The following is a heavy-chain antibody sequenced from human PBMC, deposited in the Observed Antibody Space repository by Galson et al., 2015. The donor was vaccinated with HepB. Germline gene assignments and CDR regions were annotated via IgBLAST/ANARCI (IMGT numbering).Heavy chain of an antibody. V-gene: IGHV3-66*01. Sequence: SLRLSCAASGLSIPTNYINWLRQAPWKGLKWVSVLYPTRRAKIADSVKGRFTITRDNTKNTLYLQMSNLRADDTAVYYCARAAHSYSSHDSWGQGTLVTVSS. CDR1: GLSIPTNY. J-gene: IGHJ4*02. D-gene: IGHD6-13*01. CDR2: LYPTRRA. CDR3: ARAAHSYSSHDS.